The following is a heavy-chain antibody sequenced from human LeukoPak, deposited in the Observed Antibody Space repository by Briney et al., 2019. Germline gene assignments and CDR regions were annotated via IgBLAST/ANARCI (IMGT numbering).Heavy chain of an antibody. D-gene: IGHD3-22*01. Sequence: GGSLRLSCAASGFTFDSYAMTWVRQAPGKGLEWVSSISGGGGITNYADSVKGRFTISRDNSKNTLYLQMNSLRAEDTAVYYCAKVQFTMIVVVTYFDYWGQGTLVTVSS. V-gene: IGHV3-23*01. CDR2: ISGGGGIT. CDR3: AKVQFTMIVVVTYFDY. J-gene: IGHJ4*02. CDR1: GFTFDSYA.